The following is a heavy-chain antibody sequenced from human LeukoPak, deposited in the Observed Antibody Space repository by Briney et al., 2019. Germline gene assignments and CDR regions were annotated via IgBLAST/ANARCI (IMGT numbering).Heavy chain of an antibody. CDR1: GGSISSSSYY. D-gene: IGHD3-10*01. CDR3: ARKYYGSGSYYKDINFDY. J-gene: IGHJ4*02. Sequence: PSETPSLTCTVSGGSISSSSYYWGWIRQPPGKGLEWIGSIYYSGSTYYNPSLKSRVTISVDTSKNQLSLKLSSVTAADTAVYYCARKYYGSGSYYKDINFDYWGQGTLVTVSS. CDR2: IYYSGST. V-gene: IGHV4-39*01.